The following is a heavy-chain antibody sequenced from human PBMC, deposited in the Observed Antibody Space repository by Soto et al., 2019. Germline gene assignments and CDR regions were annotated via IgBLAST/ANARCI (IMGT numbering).Heavy chain of an antibody. V-gene: IGHV3-23*01. J-gene: IGHJ4*02. CDR1: GFTFSNYG. D-gene: IGHD1-26*01. CDR3: AKKSGVGATWYFDY. Sequence: EVQLLEYGGGLVQPGGSLRLSCAASGFTFSNYGMSWVRQAPGKGLEWVSALPEIGTNTYYADSVKGGFTISRDNSKNTLFLQINNLRAGDTAVYYCAKKSGVGATWYFDYWGQGTLVTVSS. CDR2: LPEIGTNT.